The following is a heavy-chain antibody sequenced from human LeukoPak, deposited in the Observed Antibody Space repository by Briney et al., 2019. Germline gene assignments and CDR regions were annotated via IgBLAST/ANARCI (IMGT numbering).Heavy chain of an antibody. CDR1: GFTFSRYW. V-gene: IGHV3-7*04. CDR3: ARGDYYDTSGFFIDAFDI. D-gene: IGHD3-22*01. J-gene: IGHJ3*02. Sequence: GRSLRLSCAASGFTFSRYWMSWVRQAPGKGLEWVGNIKQDGSAKYYVDSVKGRFTISGDNAKNSLYLQMNSLRAEDTAVYYCARGDYYDTSGFFIDAFDIWGQGTMVTVSS. CDR2: IKQDGSAK.